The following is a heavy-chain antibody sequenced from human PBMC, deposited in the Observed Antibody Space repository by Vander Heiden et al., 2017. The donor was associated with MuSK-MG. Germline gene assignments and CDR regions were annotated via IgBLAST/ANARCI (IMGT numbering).Heavy chain of an antibody. J-gene: IGHJ3*02. V-gene: IGHV1-2*02. CDR1: GYTFTGYY. Sequence: YGKASGYTFTGYYMHWVRQAPGQGLEWMGWINPNSGGTNYAQKFQGRVTMTRDTSISTAYMELSRLRSDDTAVYYCARIRYDSSGDQRGSINDAFDIWGQGTMVTVSS. CDR2: INPNSGGT. CDR3: ARIRYDSSGDQRGSINDAFDI. D-gene: IGHD3-22*01.